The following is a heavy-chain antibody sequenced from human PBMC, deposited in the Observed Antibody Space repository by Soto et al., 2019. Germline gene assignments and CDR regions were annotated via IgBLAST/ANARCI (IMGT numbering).Heavy chain of an antibody. V-gene: IGHV4-59*08. CDR1: GGSISSYY. CDR2: IYYTGTT. J-gene: IGHJ5*01. Sequence: SETLSLTCTVSGGSISSYYWSWIRQPPGKGLEWIGYIYYTGTTNYNPSLKSRVTISVDTSKSQFSLNVTSVTAADTAVYFCARGRYCLTGRCFPNWFDSWGQGALVTVSS. D-gene: IGHD7-27*01. CDR3: ARGRYCLTGRCFPNWFDS.